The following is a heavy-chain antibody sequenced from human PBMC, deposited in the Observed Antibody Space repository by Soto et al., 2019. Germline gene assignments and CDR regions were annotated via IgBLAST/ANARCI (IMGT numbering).Heavy chain of an antibody. CDR2: IDHSGTTI. CDR1: GFIFSNYE. D-gene: IGHD5-12*01. CDR3: ARGHIVATTFDY. Sequence: LGGSLRLSCAASGFIFSNYEMSWVRQAPGKGLEWVSYIDHSGTTIYYADSVKGRFTISRDNAKNSLFLQMNSLRAEDTAVYYCARGHIVATTFDYWGQGTLVTV. V-gene: IGHV3-48*03. J-gene: IGHJ4*02.